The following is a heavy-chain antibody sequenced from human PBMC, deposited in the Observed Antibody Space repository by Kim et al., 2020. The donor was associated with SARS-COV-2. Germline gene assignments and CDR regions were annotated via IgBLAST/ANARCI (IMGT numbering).Heavy chain of an antibody. J-gene: IGHJ4*02. CDR1: GFTFSNYG. D-gene: IGHD6-19*01. CDR2: ISFDGSHK. CDR3: AKPAQWLVYYFDY. Sequence: GGSLRLSCAASGFTFSNYGIHWVRQAPGKGLEWVAVISFDGSHKYYADSVKGRFTISRDNSKNTLYLQMNSLRPEDTAVYYCAKPAQWLVYYFDYWGQG. V-gene: IGHV3-30*18.